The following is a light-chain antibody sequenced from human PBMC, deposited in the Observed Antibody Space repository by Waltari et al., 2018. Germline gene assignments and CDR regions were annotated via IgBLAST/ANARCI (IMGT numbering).Light chain of an antibody. Sequence: DVVMTQSPLSLPVTPGQAASISCKSSQSLVHSDGNTHVNWFQQRPGQSPRRLIYRVSNRDSGVPDRFSGSGSGTDFTLKISRVEAEDVGVYYCMQGTHWPYTFGQGTKLDIK. V-gene: IGKV2-30*02. J-gene: IGKJ2*01. CDR3: MQGTHWPYT. CDR2: RVS. CDR1: QSLVHSDGNTH.